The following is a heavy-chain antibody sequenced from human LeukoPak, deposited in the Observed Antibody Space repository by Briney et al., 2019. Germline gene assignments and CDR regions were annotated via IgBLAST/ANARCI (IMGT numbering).Heavy chain of an antibody. D-gene: IGHD1-26*01. Sequence: ASVKVYCKASGYTFTSYGISWVRQAPGQGLEWMGWISAYNGNTNYAQKLQGRVTMTTDTSTSTAYMELRSLRSDDTAVYYCARDYGFYSGLYFFDYWGQGTLVTVSS. CDR1: GYTFTSYG. J-gene: IGHJ4*02. CDR2: ISAYNGNT. V-gene: IGHV1-18*01. CDR3: ARDYGFYSGLYFFDY.